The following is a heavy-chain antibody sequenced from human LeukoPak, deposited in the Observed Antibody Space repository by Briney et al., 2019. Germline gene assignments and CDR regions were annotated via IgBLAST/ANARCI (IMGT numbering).Heavy chain of an antibody. Sequence: SVKVSCKASGGTFSSYAISWVRQAPGQGLEWMGGIIPIFGTANYAQKFQGRVTITADKSTSTAYMELSSLRSEDTAVYYCASSPHCGGDCTGAYFDYWGQGTLVTVSS. J-gene: IGHJ4*02. D-gene: IGHD2-21*02. CDR1: GGTFSSYA. CDR3: ASSPHCGGDCTGAYFDY. CDR2: IIPIFGTA. V-gene: IGHV1-69*06.